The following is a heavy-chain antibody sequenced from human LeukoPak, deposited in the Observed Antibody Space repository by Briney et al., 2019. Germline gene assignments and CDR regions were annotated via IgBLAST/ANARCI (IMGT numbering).Heavy chain of an antibody. Sequence: PGASVKDSCKASGCTFTSYYLHWVRRAPGQGLEWMGIINPSGGSTSYAQKFQDRVTMTRDTSTNTVYMELSSLRSEDTAVYFCARDVVRGVIRGFFEPWGQGTLVTVSS. D-gene: IGHD3-10*01. CDR1: GCTFTSYY. J-gene: IGHJ5*02. V-gene: IGHV1-46*01. CDR3: ARDVVRGVIRGFFEP. CDR2: INPSGGST.